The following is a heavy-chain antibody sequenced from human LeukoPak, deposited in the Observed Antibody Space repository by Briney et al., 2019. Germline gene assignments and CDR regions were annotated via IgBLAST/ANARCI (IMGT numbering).Heavy chain of an antibody. CDR2: LYSGGST. V-gene: IGHV3-66*04. Sequence: PGGSLRLSCAASGFTVSSNYMSWVRQAPGKGLEWVSVLYSGGSTYYADSVKGRFTISRDNSKNTLYLQMNSLRAEDTAVYYCAKLISNWFDPWGQGTLVTVSS. CDR3: AKLISNWFDP. D-gene: IGHD3-16*02. CDR1: GFTVSSNY. J-gene: IGHJ5*02.